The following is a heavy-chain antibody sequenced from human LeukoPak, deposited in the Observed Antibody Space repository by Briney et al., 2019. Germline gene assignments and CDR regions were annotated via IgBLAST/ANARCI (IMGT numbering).Heavy chain of an antibody. CDR2: ISGSGGST. CDR3: ARGRPHGNDY. J-gene: IGHJ4*02. V-gene: IGHV3-23*01. D-gene: IGHD4-23*01. Sequence: GGSLRLSCAASGFTFSRHAMSWVRQAPGKGLEWVSAISGSGGSTYYADSVKGRFSISRDNAKNTLYLQMNSLRVEDTAVYYCARGRPHGNDYWGQGTLVTVSS. CDR1: GFTFSRHA.